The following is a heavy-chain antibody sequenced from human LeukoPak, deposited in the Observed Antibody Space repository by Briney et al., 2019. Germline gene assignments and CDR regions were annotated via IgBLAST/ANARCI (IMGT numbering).Heavy chain of an antibody. J-gene: IGHJ4*02. CDR3: ARSPDIVVVVAASFFDY. V-gene: IGHV3-7*01. D-gene: IGHD2-15*01. CDR1: GFAFSSYW. CDR2: IKQDGSEK. Sequence: PGGSLRLSCAASGFAFSSYWMSWVRQAPGKGLEWVANIKQDGSEKYYVDSVKGRFTISRDNAKNSLYLQMNSLRAEDTAVYYCARSPDIVVVVAASFFDYWGQGTLVTVSS.